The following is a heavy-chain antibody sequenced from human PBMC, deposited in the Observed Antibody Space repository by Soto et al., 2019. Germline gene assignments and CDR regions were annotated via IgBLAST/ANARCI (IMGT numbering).Heavy chain of an antibody. CDR3: AKGSGSYYVKNWFDP. D-gene: IGHD1-26*01. J-gene: IGHJ5*02. V-gene: IGHV3-23*01. Sequence: GGSLRLSCAASGFTFSSYAMSWVRQAPGKGLGWVSGISGSGGSTYHADSVKGRFTISRDNSKNTLYLQMNSLRAEDTAVYYCAKGSGSYYVKNWFDPWGQGTLVTVSS. CDR2: ISGSGGST. CDR1: GFTFSSYA.